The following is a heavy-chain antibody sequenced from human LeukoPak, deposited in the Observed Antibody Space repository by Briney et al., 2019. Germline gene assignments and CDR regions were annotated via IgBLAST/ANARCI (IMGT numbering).Heavy chain of an antibody. CDR1: EFTFSAYA. J-gene: IGHJ4*02. Sequence: GGSLRLSCATSEFTFSAYAMHWIRQAPGRGLEWVAFVRYGGNIKYYADSVKGRFTISRDNSKNTLYLQMSSLRPEDTAVYYCAKDLGTEYNIFDYWGQGTLVTVSS. CDR2: VRYGGNIK. CDR3: AKDLGTEYNIFDY. V-gene: IGHV3-30*02. D-gene: IGHD3-9*01.